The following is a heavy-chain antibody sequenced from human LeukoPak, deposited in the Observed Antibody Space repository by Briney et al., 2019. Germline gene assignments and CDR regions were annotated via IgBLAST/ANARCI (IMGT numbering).Heavy chain of an antibody. D-gene: IGHD3-16*02. CDR1: GFTFSNFE. Sequence: GGSLRLSCAASGFTFSNFEMNWVRQIPGKGLEWLSFITRSSRIIYYTDSVKGRFTISRDNANNSLHLQMNSLRVEDTGIYFCARGSTFGGVISDFWGQGTLVTVSS. CDR3: ARGSTFGGVISDF. CDR2: ITRSSRII. V-gene: IGHV3-48*03. J-gene: IGHJ4*02.